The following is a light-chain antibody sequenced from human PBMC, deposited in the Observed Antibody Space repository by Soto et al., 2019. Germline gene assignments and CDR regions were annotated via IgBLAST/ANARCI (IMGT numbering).Light chain of an antibody. CDR1: SSDVGGYNY. J-gene: IGLJ2*01. CDR3: SSYTTNITPVV. V-gene: IGLV2-14*01. CDR2: EVS. Sequence: QSVLTQPASVSGSPGQSITISCTGTSSDVGGYNYVSWYQQHPGKAPKLMIYEVSNRPSRVSNRFSGSKSGNTASLTISGLQAEDEADYYCSSYTTNITPVVFGGGTKLTVL.